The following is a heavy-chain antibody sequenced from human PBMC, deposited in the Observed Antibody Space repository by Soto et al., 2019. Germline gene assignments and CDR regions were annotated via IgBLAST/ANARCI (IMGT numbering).Heavy chain of an antibody. V-gene: IGHV3-23*01. Sequence: EVQLLESGGGLVQPGGSLRLSCEASGFTFSSNAMTWVRQAPGKGLEWVSAISDSGGSTYYADSVAGRFTISRDNSRHTLYLQMNSLRAEDTAIYYCAKPLGRDFSDFDSWGQGTQVTVSS. CDR1: GFTFSSNA. D-gene: IGHD3-10*01. CDR2: ISDSGGST. J-gene: IGHJ4*02. CDR3: AKPLGRDFSDFDS.